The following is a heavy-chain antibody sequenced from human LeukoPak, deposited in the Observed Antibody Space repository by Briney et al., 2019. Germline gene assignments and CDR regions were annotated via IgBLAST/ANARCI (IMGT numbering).Heavy chain of an antibody. CDR1: GFTFSSYA. D-gene: IGHD3-3*01. V-gene: IGHV3-23*01. J-gene: IGHJ6*02. CDR3: ASIFGVGRDYYGMDV. Sequence: GGSLRLSCAASGFTFSSYAMSWVRQAPGKGLEWVSAISGSGGSTYYADPVKGRFTISRDNSKNTLYLQMNSLRAEDTAVYYCASIFGVGRDYYGMDVWGQGTTVTVSS. CDR2: ISGSGGST.